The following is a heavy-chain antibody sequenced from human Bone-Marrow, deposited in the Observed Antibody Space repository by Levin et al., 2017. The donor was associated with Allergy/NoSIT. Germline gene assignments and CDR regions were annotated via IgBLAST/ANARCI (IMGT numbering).Heavy chain of an antibody. V-gene: IGHV1-2*06. D-gene: IGHD6-19*01. J-gene: IGHJ4*02. Sequence: ASVKVSCKASGYTFTGYYMHWVRQAPGQGLEWMGRINPNSGGTNYAQKFQGRVTMTRDTSISTAYMELSRLRSDDTAVYYCARKPHVGWPPWGVWSHFDYWGQGTLVTVSS. CDR1: GYTFTGYY. CDR2: INPNSGGT. CDR3: ARKPHVGWPPWGVWSHFDY.